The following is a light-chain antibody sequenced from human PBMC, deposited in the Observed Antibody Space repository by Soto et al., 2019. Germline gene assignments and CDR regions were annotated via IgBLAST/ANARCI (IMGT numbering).Light chain of an antibody. Sequence: QSVLTQPPSASGTPGQRFTISCSGGNSNLGSNPVNWYLHLPGTAPKLLIYRDNQRPSGVPDRFSGSKSGTSASLAISGLQSEEEADYFCSAWDDSIFGPVFGGGTKLTVL. CDR1: NSNLGSNP. J-gene: IGLJ2*01. V-gene: IGLV1-44*01. CDR3: SAWDDSIFGPV. CDR2: RDN.